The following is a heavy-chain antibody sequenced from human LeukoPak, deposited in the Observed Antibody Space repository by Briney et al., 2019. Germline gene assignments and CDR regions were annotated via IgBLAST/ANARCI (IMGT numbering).Heavy chain of an antibody. Sequence: TSQTLSLTCTVSGGSISSGSYYWSWIRQPAGKGLEWIGRIYTSGSTNYNPSLKSRVTISVDTSKNQFSLKLSSATAADTAVYYCASRIAAAGSDFDYWGQGTLVTVSS. D-gene: IGHD6-13*01. CDR2: IYTSGST. CDR3: ASRIAAAGSDFDY. CDR1: GGSISSGSYY. V-gene: IGHV4-61*02. J-gene: IGHJ4*02.